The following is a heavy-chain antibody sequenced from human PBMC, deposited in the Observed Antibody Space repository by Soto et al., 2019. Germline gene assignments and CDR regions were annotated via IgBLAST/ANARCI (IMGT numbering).Heavy chain of an antibody. Sequence: QVQLVESGGGVVQPGTSLRLSCAASGFSFSSYGMHWVRQVPGKGLEWVAVIWHDGINKDYADSVKGRFTVSRDNSKSSLYVKMKSLRAEDVAVEYWARDLGRHEPMDLWGPGTLVTVSS. CDR3: ARDLGRHEPMDL. J-gene: IGHJ4*02. V-gene: IGHV3-33*01. CDR1: GFSFSSYG. D-gene: IGHD3-10*01. CDR2: IWHDGINK.